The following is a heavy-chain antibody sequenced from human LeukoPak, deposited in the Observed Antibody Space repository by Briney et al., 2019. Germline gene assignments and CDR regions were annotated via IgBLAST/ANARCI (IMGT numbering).Heavy chain of an antibody. CDR3: AKDRGGDWGPQDY. V-gene: IGHV3-74*01. CDR2: INSDGSST. D-gene: IGHD2-21*01. Sequence: PGGSLRLSCAASGFTFRSYGMHWVRLAPGKGLVWVSRINSDGSSTTYADSVKGRFTISRDNAKNTLYLHMNSLRAEDTAVYYCAKDRGGDWGPQDYWGQGTLVTVSS. J-gene: IGHJ4*02. CDR1: GFTFRSYG.